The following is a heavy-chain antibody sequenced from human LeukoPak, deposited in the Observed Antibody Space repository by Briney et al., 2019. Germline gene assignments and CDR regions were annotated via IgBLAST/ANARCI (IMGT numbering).Heavy chain of an antibody. D-gene: IGHD5-12*01. Sequence: PGGSLRLSCAASGFTFDDYAMHWVRQAPGKGLEWVSGISWNSGSIGYADSVKGRFTISRDNAKNSLYLQMSSLRAEDTALYYCAKDSIHSGYDHFDYWGRGTLVTVSS. CDR1: GFTFDDYA. V-gene: IGHV3-9*01. CDR3: AKDSIHSGYDHFDY. J-gene: IGHJ4*02. CDR2: ISWNSGSI.